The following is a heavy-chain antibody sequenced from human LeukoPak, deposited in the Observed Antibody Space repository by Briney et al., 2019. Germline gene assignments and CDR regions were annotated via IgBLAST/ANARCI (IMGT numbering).Heavy chain of an antibody. J-gene: IGHJ6*02. V-gene: IGHV3-23*01. CDR3: AKCRRSSPIGGMDV. Sequence: GGSLRLSCTASGLTFSRYAMNWVRQATGKGVEGVSSISDTGDYTEHADSVKGRFTISRDNSKNTLYLLMNSLRAEDTAVYYCAKCRRSSPIGGMDVWGQGTTVTVSS. D-gene: IGHD5-24*01. CDR1: GLTFSRYA. CDR2: ISDTGDYT.